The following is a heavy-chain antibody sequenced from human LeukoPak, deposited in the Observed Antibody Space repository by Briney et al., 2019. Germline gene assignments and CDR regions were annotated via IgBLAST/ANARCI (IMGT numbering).Heavy chain of an antibody. CDR1: GGSVSSGSYY. D-gene: IGHD5-18*01. J-gene: IGHJ5*02. CDR3: ARHHSGYGSPWFDP. V-gene: IGHV4-39*01. CDR2: IYYSGST. Sequence: SETLSLTCTVSGGSVSSGSYYWGWIRQPPRKGLEWIGSIYYSGSTYYNPSLKSRVTISVDTSKNQFSLKLSSVTAADTAVYYCARHHSGYGSPWFDPWGQGTLVTVSS.